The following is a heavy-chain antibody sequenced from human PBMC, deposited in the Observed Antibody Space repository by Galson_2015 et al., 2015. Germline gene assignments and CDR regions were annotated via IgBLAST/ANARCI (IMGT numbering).Heavy chain of an antibody. V-gene: IGHV1-24*01. CDR1: GYTLTELS. CDR3: ATDNLLAVAGKVEYFQH. CDR2: FDPEDGET. Sequence: SVKVSCKVSGYTLTELSMHWVRQAPGNGLEWMGGFDPEDGETIYAQKFQGRVTMTEDTSTDTAYMELSSLRSEDTAVYYCATDNLLAVAGKVEYFQHWGQGTLVTVSS. D-gene: IGHD6-19*01. J-gene: IGHJ1*01.